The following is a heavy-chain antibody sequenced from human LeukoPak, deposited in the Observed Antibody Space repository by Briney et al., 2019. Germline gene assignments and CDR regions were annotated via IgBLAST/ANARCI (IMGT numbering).Heavy chain of an antibody. CDR1: GFTFSSYA. V-gene: IGHV3-30-3*01. CDR3: TRLRGVTDY. J-gene: IGHJ4*02. CDR2: ISYDGSNK. D-gene: IGHD3-10*01. Sequence: GGSLRLFCAASGFTFSSYAMHWVRQAPGKGLEWVAVISYDGSNKYYADSVKGRFTISRDNSKNTLYLQMNSLRAEDTAVYYCTRLRGVTDYWGQGTLVTVSS.